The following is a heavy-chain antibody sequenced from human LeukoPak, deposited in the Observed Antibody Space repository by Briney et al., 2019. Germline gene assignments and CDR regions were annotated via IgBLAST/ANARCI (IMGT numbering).Heavy chain of an antibody. D-gene: IGHD3-3*01. J-gene: IGHJ3*02. Sequence: PSETLSLTCTVSGGSISSYYWSWIRQPPGKGLEWIGYIYYSGSTNYNPSLKSRVTISVDTSKNQFSLELSSVTAADTAVYYCARDPGAITIFGVDHAFDIWGQGTMVTVSS. CDR1: GGSISSYY. CDR3: ARDPGAITIFGVDHAFDI. CDR2: IYYSGST. V-gene: IGHV4-59*01.